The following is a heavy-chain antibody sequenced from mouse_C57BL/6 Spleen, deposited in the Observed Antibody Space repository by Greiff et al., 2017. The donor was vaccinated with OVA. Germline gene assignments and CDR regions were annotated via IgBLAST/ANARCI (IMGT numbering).Heavy chain of an antibody. Sequence: EVQLVESGPELVKPGASVKISCKASGYSFTGYYMHWVKQSHGNILDWIGYIYPYNGVSSYNQKFKGKATLTVDKSSSTAYMELRSLTSEDSAVYYCARSDSGSSHYYAMDYWGQGTSVTVSS. CDR2: IYPYNGVS. D-gene: IGHD1-1*01. CDR1: GYSFTGYY. CDR3: ARSDSGSSHYYAMDY. V-gene: IGHV1-31*01. J-gene: IGHJ4*01.